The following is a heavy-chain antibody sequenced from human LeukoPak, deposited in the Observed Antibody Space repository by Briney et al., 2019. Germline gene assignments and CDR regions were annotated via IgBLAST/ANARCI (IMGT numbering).Heavy chain of an antibody. J-gene: IGHJ4*02. V-gene: IGHV3-23*01. Sequence: ESLRLSCAASGFTFGSYAMSWVRQAPGKGLEWVSGISTSGGSSSYADSVKGRFTISRDNPRNTLYMEMNSLRAEDTALYYCAIMHPYYDGSGYWVQWGQGTLVTVSS. CDR2: ISTSGGSS. D-gene: IGHD3-22*01. CDR3: AIMHPYYDGSGYWVQ. CDR1: GFTFGSYA.